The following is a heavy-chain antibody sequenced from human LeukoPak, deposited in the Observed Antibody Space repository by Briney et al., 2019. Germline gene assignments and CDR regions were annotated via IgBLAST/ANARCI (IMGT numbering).Heavy chain of an antibody. D-gene: IGHD6-13*01. Sequence: ASVKVSCKASGGTFSSYAISWVRQAPGQGLEWMGWISAYNGNTNYAQKLQGRVTMTTDTSTSTAYMELRSLRSDDTAVYYCARAPRWYWYFDLWGRGTLVTVSS. J-gene: IGHJ2*01. CDR2: ISAYNGNT. CDR1: GGTFSSYA. V-gene: IGHV1-18*01. CDR3: ARAPRWYWYFDL.